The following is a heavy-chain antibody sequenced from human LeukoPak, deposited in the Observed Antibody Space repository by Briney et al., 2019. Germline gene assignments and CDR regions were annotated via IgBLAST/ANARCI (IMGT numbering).Heavy chain of an antibody. D-gene: IGHD3-22*01. CDR2: ISSFSGTI. V-gene: IGHV3-48*01. J-gene: IGHJ2*01. CDR3: ATSPEQLSAPMIVVYWYFAL. Sequence: GGSLRLSCVASGITFSSYSMNWVRQAPGKGLEGVSYISSFSGTINYADSVKGRFTISRDNAKNSLYLQMNSLRAEDTAVYYCATSPEQLSAPMIVVYWYFALWGRGTLLTVSS. CDR1: GITFSSYS.